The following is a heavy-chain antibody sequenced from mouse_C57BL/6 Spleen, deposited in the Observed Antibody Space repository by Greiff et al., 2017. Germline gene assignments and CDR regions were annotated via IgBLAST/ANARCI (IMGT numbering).Heavy chain of an antibody. V-gene: IGHV1-64*01. Sequence: QVQLQQPGAELVKPGASVKLSCKASGYTFTSYWMHWVKQRPGQGLEWIGMIHPNSGSTNYNEKFKSKATLTVDKSSSTAYMQLSSLTSEDSAVYYGAHDYGSSYRCFDVWGTGTMVTVSS. CDR3: AHDYGSSYRCFDV. CDR1: GYTFTSYW. CDR2: IHPNSGST. J-gene: IGHJ1*03. D-gene: IGHD1-1*01.